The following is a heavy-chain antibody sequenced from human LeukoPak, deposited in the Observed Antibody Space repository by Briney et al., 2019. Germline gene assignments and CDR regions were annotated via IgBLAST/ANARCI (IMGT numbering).Heavy chain of an antibody. CDR2: IKEDGSDK. J-gene: IGHJ4*02. V-gene: IGHV3-7*05. Sequence: GGSLRLSCAASGFTFSSYWMSWVRQAPGKGLEWVAKIKEDGSDKYYVDSVKGRFTISRDNARNSLYLQMNSLRADDTAVYYCARAEYGGCSWGQGTLVTVSS. CDR3: ARAEYGGCS. D-gene: IGHD4-23*01. CDR1: GFTFSSYW.